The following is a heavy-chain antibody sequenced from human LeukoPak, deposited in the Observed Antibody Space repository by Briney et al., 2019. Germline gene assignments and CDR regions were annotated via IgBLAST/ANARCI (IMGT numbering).Heavy chain of an antibody. CDR2: TSNSGST. J-gene: IGHJ1*01. CDR3: ARGTEGSAWLLQH. CDR1: GGSINSYY. Sequence: SETLSLTCTVPGGSINSYYWSWIRQPPGKGLEWIGYTSNSGSTDYNPSLKSRVTISVDTSKNQFSLDLNSVTAADTAVYYCARGTEGSAWLLQHWGQGTMVTVSS. D-gene: IGHD6-25*01. V-gene: IGHV4-59*01.